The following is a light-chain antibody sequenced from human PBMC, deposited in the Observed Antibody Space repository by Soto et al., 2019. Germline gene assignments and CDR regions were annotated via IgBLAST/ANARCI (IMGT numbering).Light chain of an antibody. Sequence: LAQPASVSGSPGQSITISCTGTSSDVGGHNSVAWYQHNPGKAPKLMIYDVSNRPSGVSSRFSGSKSGNTASLSISGPQAEDEADYYCSSYTSSSPLVFGTGTKVTVL. CDR2: DVS. V-gene: IGLV2-14*01. CDR1: SSDVGGHNS. J-gene: IGLJ1*01. CDR3: SSYTSSSPLV.